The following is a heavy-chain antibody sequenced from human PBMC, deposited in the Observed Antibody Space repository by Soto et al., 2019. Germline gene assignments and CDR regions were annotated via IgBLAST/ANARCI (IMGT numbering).Heavy chain of an antibody. J-gene: IGHJ4*02. CDR1: GFAVSTNY. D-gene: IGHD6-25*01. CDR3: ASAEYSSGWTAERDY. CDR2: LYSDRNP. Sequence: EVQLVESGGGLVQPGGSLRLSCAASGFAVSTNYMSWVRQAPGKGLEWVSVLYSDRNPYYADSVKGRFTISRDSSKNTLYLQMNSLRTEDTAVYYCASAEYSSGWTAERDYWGQGTLVTVSS. V-gene: IGHV3-53*04.